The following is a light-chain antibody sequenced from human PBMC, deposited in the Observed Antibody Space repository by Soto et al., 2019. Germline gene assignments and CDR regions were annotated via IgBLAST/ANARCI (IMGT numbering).Light chain of an antibody. CDR1: QSVSSSY. V-gene: IGKV3-20*01. CDR2: GAS. Sequence: ETVLTNAPGKLSGSRGERATLSSRDSQSVSSSYLAWYQQIPGQPPRLLIYGASSRATGIPDRFSGTRSGTDCTLTISRLEPEDSPVYYCQQYDRSPWTFGQGTKVDI. J-gene: IGKJ1*01. CDR3: QQYDRSPWT.